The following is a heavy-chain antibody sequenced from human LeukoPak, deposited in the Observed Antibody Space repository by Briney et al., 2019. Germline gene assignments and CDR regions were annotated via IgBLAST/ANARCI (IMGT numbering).Heavy chain of an antibody. D-gene: IGHD4-23*01. CDR3: ASPSTGGGNNLDY. Sequence: SETLSLTCTVSGGSISSSGYYWGWIRQPPGKGLEWIGSIYYSGSTYYNPSLKSRVTISVDTSKNQFSLKLSSVTAADTAVYYCASPSTGGGNNLDYWGKETLVTSSS. CDR2: IYYSGST. V-gene: IGHV4-39*01. CDR1: GGSISSSGYY. J-gene: IGHJ4*02.